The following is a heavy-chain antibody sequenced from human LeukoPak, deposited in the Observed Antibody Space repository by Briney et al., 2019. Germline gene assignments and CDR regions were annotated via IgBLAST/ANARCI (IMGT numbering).Heavy chain of an antibody. CDR1: GGTFSSYA. D-gene: IGHD6-13*01. V-gene: IGHV1-69*05. J-gene: IGHJ4*02. Sequence: ASVKVSCKASGGTFSSYAISWVRQAPGQGLEWMGGIIPIFGTANYAQKFQGRVTITTDESTSTAYMELSRLRSDDTAVYYCALNRRGIAAAGTDGEYYFDYWGQGTLVTVSS. CDR3: ALNRRGIAAAGTDGEYYFDY. CDR2: IIPIFGTA.